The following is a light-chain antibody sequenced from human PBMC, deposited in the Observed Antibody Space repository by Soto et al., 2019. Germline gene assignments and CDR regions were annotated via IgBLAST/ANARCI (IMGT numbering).Light chain of an antibody. V-gene: IGLV2-14*01. CDR1: SSDVGGYNY. J-gene: IGLJ2*01. CDR2: DVS. CDR3: SSYTSSSTLVV. Sequence: QSALTQPASVSGSPGQSITISCTGTSSDVGGYNYVSRYQQHPGKAPKLMIYDVSNRPSGVSNRFSGSKSGNTASLTISGLQAEDEADYYCSSYTSSSTLVVFGGGTQLTVL.